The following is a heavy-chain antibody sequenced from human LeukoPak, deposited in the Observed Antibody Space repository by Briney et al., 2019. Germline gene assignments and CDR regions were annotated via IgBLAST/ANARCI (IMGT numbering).Heavy chain of an antibody. V-gene: IGHV3-30*18. CDR2: ISYDGSNK. CDR3: AKNGGRLLYYYGMDV. Sequence: GGSLRLSWAASGFTFSSYGMPWVRQAPGKGLEWVAVISYDGSNKYYADSVKGRFTISRDNSKNTLYLQMNSLRAEDTAVYYCAKNGGRLLYYYGMDVWGQGTTVTVSS. J-gene: IGHJ6*02. CDR1: GFTFSSYG. D-gene: IGHD3-16*01.